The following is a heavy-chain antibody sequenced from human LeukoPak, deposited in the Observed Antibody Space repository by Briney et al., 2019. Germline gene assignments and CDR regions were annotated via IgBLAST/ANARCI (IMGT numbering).Heavy chain of an antibody. J-gene: IGHJ4*02. V-gene: IGHV4-4*07. D-gene: IGHD1-26*01. CDR1: GGSISGYY. Sequence: SETLSLTCTVSGGSISGYYWSWIRQPAGKGLEWIGRIYTSGSTNYNASLKSRVSMSVDTSKNQLSLKLSSVTAADTAVFYCARENSGSYREFDYWGQGTLVTVSS. CDR2: IYTSGST. CDR3: ARENSGSYREFDY.